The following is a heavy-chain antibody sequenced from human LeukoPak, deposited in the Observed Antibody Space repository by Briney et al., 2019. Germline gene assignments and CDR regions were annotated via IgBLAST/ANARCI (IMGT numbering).Heavy chain of an antibody. V-gene: IGHV3-9*01. CDR1: GFTFDDYA. Sequence: GGSLRLSCAASGFTFDDYAMHWARQAPGKGLEWVSGISWNSGSIGYADSVKGRFTISRDNAKNSLYLQMNSLRAEDTALYYCAAMQWLRPSWGWFDPWGQGTLVTVSS. CDR3: AAMQWLRPSWGWFDP. CDR2: ISWNSGSI. J-gene: IGHJ5*02. D-gene: IGHD5-12*01.